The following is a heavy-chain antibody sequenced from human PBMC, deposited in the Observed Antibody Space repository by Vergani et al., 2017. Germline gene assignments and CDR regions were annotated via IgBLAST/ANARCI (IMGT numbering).Heavy chain of an antibody. CDR2: ISYDGSNK. D-gene: IGHD6-6*01. Sequence: QVQLVESGGGVVQPGRSLRLSCAASGFTFSCYAMHWVRQAPGKGLEWVAVISYDGSNKYYADSVKGRFTISRDNSKNTLYLQMNSLRAEDTAVYYCARQKGYSSSSFDYWGQGTLVTVSS. V-gene: IGHV3-30-3*01. J-gene: IGHJ4*02. CDR3: ARQKGYSSSSFDY. CDR1: GFTFSCYA.